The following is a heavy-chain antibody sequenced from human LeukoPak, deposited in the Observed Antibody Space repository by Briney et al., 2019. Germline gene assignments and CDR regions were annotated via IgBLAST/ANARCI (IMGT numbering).Heavy chain of an antibody. D-gene: IGHD3-10*01. CDR1: GGTFSSYA. V-gene: IGHV1-69*05. Sequence: SVTVSCTASGGTFSSYAISWVRQAPGQGLEWMGGIIPIFGTANYAQKFQGRVTITTDESTSTAYMELSSLRSEDTAVYYCAIATGMVRGVIIIKDPFDYWGQGTLVTVSS. CDR2: IIPIFGTA. CDR3: AIATGMVRGVIIIKDPFDY. J-gene: IGHJ4*02.